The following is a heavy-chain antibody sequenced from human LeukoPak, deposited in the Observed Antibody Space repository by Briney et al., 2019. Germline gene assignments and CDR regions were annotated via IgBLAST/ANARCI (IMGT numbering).Heavy chain of an antibody. V-gene: IGHV3-48*02. J-gene: IGHJ6*02. CDR2: IGRSTSTI. CDR1: GFIFSSYS. CDR3: ARDLPLLWFGELLSTGMDV. D-gene: IGHD3-10*01. Sequence: PGGSLRLSCAASGFIFSSYSMNWVRQAPGKGLEWVSYIGRSTSTIYYADSVKGRFTISRDNAKNSLYLQMNSLRDEDTAVYYCARDLPLLWFGELLSTGMDVWGQGTTVTVSS.